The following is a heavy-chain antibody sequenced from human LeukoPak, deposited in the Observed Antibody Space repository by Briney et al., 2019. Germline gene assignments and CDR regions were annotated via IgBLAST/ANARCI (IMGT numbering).Heavy chain of an antibody. CDR2: INSRSSTI. Sequence: PGGSLRLFCAASRFTFSNYGVNWVRPAPGKGLEWVSYINSRSSTIYYADSVRGRFTISRDNAKDSLYLKMNSLKAEDTDIYYCAREVGTTQAFDIWGQGTMVTVSS. CDR1: RFTFSNYG. J-gene: IGHJ3*02. V-gene: IGHV3-48*01. CDR3: AREVGTTQAFDI. D-gene: IGHD1-14*01.